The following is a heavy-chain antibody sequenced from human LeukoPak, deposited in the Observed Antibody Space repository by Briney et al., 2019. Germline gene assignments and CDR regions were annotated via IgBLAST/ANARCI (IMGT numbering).Heavy chain of an antibody. D-gene: IGHD3-10*02. J-gene: IGHJ6*04. CDR2: IRYDGSGK. Sequence: RSGGSLRLSCAASGFTFSSYGMHWVRQAPGKGLEWVTFIRYDGSGKNYAESVKGRFTISRDNSKNTLYLQMNSLRAEDTAVYYCAELGITMIGGVWGKGTTVTISS. CDR1: GFTFSSYG. V-gene: IGHV3-30*02. CDR3: AELGITMIGGV.